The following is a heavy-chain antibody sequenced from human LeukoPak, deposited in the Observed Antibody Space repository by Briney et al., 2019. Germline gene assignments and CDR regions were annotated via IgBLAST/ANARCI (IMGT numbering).Heavy chain of an antibody. CDR2: IFTSGIT. D-gene: IGHD2-2*01. CDR3: ARVLGYQLPRFDP. V-gene: IGHV4-4*07. J-gene: IGHJ5*02. CDR1: GGSISLYY. Sequence: PSETLSLTCTVSGGSISLYYWHWIRQPAGKGLEWIGRIFTSGITNYNPSLKSRVTMSVDTSKNQFSLKLSSVTAADTAVYYCARVLGYQLPRFDPWGQGTLVTVSS.